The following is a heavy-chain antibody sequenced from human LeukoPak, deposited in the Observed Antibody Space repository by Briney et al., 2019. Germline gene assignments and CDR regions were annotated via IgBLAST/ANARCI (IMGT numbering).Heavy chain of an antibody. CDR1: GGTFSSYA. Sequence: SVKVSCKASGGTFSSYAISWVRQAPGQGLEWMGRIIPIFGIANYAQKFQGRVTVTADKSTSTAYMELSSLRSEDTAVYYCASGGRDGYNGDYWGQGTLVTVSS. CDR3: ASGGRDGYNGDY. V-gene: IGHV1-69*04. CDR2: IIPIFGIA. J-gene: IGHJ4*02. D-gene: IGHD5-24*01.